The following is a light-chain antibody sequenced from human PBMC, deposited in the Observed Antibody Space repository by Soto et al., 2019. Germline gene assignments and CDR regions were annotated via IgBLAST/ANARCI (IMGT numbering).Light chain of an antibody. J-gene: IGKJ1*01. CDR2: GAS. Sequence: TQSPVTRSLSPRVRGELSFRASQSFNSIYLAWYQQKPGQAPRLLIYGASSRATGIPDRFSGSGSGTDFTLTISRLEPEAFAVYYCHQYDSWTFGQGTKVDIK. V-gene: IGKV3-20*01. CDR1: QSFNSIY. CDR3: HQYDSWT.